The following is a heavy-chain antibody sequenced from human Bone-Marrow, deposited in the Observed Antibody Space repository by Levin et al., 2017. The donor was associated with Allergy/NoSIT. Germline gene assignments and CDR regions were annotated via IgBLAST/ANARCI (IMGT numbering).Heavy chain of an antibody. Sequence: GESLKISCTASGFTFSSFALHWVRQAPGKGLEWLTLISHNGINEYYADSVKGRLSISRDNSRDTLFLQMNSLRPEDTAVYYCARDIAEIPYSSGWYIDYWGQGTLVTVSS. CDR3: ARDIAEIPYSSGWYIDY. D-gene: IGHD6-19*01. CDR2: ISHNGINE. V-gene: IGHV3-30-3*01. CDR1: GFTFSSFA. J-gene: IGHJ4*02.